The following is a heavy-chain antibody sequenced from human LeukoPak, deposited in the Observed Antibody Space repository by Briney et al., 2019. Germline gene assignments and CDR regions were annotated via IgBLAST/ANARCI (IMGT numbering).Heavy chain of an antibody. CDR2: IKGDGSEK. CDR1: GFTFSNYW. Sequence: LTGGSLRLSCAASGFTFSNYWMSWVCQTPGKGLEWVANIKGDGSEKYYVDSVEGRFTISRDNAKKSVYLQMNTLRAEDTAVYYCARDEGVWSGSDYWGQGTLVTVSS. CDR3: ARDEGVWSGSDY. V-gene: IGHV3-7*01. D-gene: IGHD3-3*01. J-gene: IGHJ4*02.